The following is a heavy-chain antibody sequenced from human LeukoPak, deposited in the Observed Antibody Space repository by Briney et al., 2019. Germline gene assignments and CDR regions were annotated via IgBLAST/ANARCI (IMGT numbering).Heavy chain of an antibody. J-gene: IGHJ3*02. D-gene: IGHD5-12*01. Sequence: SETLSLTCTVSGGSIRSYFWSWIRQPPGKGLEWIGRIWATEITDYNPSLKSRVTISVDTSKNHFSLKLRSVTAADTALYFCARGLVLATDDAFDIWGQGTLVTVSS. CDR1: GGSIRSYF. V-gene: IGHV4-4*07. CDR3: ARGLVLATDDAFDI. CDR2: IWATEIT.